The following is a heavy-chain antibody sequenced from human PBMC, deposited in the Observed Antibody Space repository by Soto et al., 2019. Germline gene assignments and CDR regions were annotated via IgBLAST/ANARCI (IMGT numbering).Heavy chain of an antibody. Sequence: EVQLVESGGGLVQPGGSLRLSCAASGFTVSSNYRTWVRQAPGKGLEWVSVIYSGGNTYYADSVKGRFTISRDNSKNTLYLQINSLRAEDTAVYYCARGLGSSNFFDWWGQGTMVTVSS. J-gene: IGHJ4*02. V-gene: IGHV3-66*01. D-gene: IGHD6-13*01. CDR1: GFTVSSNY. CDR2: IYSGGNT. CDR3: ARGLGSSNFFDW.